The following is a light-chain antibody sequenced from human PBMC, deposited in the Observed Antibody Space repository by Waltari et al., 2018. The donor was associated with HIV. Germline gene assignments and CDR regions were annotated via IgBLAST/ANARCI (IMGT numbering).Light chain of an antibody. J-gene: IGLJ1*01. CDR1: SSNIGSNP. CDR3: AAWDDSLHGYV. V-gene: IGLV1-44*01. Sequence: QSVLTQPPSASGNPGQRVTISCSGSSSNIGSNPINWYRQLPGTAPKLLIYSNNQWPSGVPDRFSGSKSGTSASLAISGLQSEDEADYYCAAWDDSLHGYVFGTGTKVTVV. CDR2: SNN.